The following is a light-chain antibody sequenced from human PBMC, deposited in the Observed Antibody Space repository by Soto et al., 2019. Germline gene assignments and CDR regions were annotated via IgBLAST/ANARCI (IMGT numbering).Light chain of an antibody. CDR2: GAS. V-gene: IGKV3-15*01. J-gene: IGKJ5*01. Sequence: EIVMTQSPAILTVSPGERATLSCRASQRVASNLAWYQQKPGQAPRLLIYGASTRATGIPARFSGSGSGTDFTLTISRLEPGDFAVYYCQHFGGTTFTFGQGTRLEIK. CDR1: QRVASN. CDR3: QHFGGTTFT.